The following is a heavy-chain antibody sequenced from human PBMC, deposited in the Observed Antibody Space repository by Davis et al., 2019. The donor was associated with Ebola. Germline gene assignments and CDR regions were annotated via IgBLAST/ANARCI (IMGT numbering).Heavy chain of an antibody. Sequence: PGGSLRLSCAASGFAFSTFWMTWLRQAPGQGPEWVANIKPDGSDKYYVDSVKGRFTISRDNAKNSLYLQMNSLRAEDTAVFYCVRGGSATAYWGQGTLVTVSS. J-gene: IGHJ1*01. CDR3: VRGGSATAY. CDR2: IKPDGSDK. CDR1: GFAFSTFW. D-gene: IGHD2-15*01. V-gene: IGHV3-7*03.